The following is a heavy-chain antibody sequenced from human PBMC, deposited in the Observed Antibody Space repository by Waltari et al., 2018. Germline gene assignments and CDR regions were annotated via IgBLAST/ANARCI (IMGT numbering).Heavy chain of an antibody. CDR1: GFVFGSFD. D-gene: IGHD3-10*01. Sequence: DVQLVESGGALVQPGGSLRLSCVASGFVFGSFDMNWVRQAPGNGPEWCAYRGSATRPISYAEAGKGVFTISRENAKNVRYLQMTSLRAADTGVYYCARDQGPAGFNWFDPWGQGTLVTVSS. CDR3: ARDQGPAGFNWFDP. CDR2: RGSATRPI. V-gene: IGHV3-48*03. J-gene: IGHJ5*02.